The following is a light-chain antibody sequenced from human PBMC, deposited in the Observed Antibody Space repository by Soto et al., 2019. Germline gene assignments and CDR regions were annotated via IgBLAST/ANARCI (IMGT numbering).Light chain of an antibody. CDR3: QQRSSWPRT. J-gene: IGKJ2*01. CDR2: DAS. CDR1: QSVSSY. V-gene: IGKV3-11*01. Sequence: EIVLTQSPATLSLSPGERATRSCRASQSVSSYLAWYQQKPGQTPRLLIYDASNRATGIPARFSGSGSGTDFTLTISSLEPEDFAVYYCQQRSSWPRTFGQGTKLEIQ.